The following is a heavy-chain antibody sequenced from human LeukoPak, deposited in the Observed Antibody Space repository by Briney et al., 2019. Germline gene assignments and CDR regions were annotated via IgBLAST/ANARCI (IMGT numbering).Heavy chain of an antibody. D-gene: IGHD2/OR15-2a*01. CDR2: ISGSGGST. J-gene: IGHJ3*02. CDR1: GFSISSYA. Sequence: GGSLRLSCAASGFSISSYAMSWVRQAPGKGLEWVSAISGSGGSTYYADSVKGRFTISRANSKNTMYLQMNSLRAEDTAVAYCAISRLSAPTSPFDIWGQGTMATVSS. CDR3: AISRLSAPTSPFDI. V-gene: IGHV3-23*01.